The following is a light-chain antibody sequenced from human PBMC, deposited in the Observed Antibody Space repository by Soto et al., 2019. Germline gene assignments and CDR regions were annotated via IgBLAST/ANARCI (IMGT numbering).Light chain of an antibody. J-gene: IGLJ1*01. Sequence: QSVLTQPASVSGSPGQSITISCTGTTNDTGNYNYVSWYQQHPGTAPKLLIYEVSNRPSGVSNRFSGSKSGNTASLTISGLQAEDDADYYCSSYTSGSTLYVFGTGTKVTVL. CDR2: EVS. CDR3: SSYTSGSTLYV. CDR1: TNDTGNYNY. V-gene: IGLV2-14*01.